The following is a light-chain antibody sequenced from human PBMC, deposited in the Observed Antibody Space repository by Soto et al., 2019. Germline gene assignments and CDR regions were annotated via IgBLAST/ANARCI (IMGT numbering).Light chain of an antibody. CDR3: QQRSSWPRT. V-gene: IGKV3-11*01. CDR1: QSVGSY. J-gene: IGKJ1*01. CDR2: GAS. Sequence: EIVLTQSPATLSLSPGERATLSCRASQSVGSYLAWYQQKPGQAPRLLIYGASTRATDMPGRFSGRGSGTEFTLTISSLEPEDFAVYYCQQRSSWPRTFGQGTKVDIK.